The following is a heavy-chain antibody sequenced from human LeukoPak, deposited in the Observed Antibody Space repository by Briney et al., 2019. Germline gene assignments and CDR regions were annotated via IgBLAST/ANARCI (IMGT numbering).Heavy chain of an antibody. CDR2: IYYSGST. D-gene: IGHD3-22*01. CDR3: ARRYYDSSGYSRHFDY. CDR1: GGSISSYY. J-gene: IGHJ4*02. Sequence: SETLSLTCTVSGGSISSYYWSWIRQPPGKGLEWIGYIYYSGSTNYNPSLKSRVTISVDTSKNQFSLKLSSVTAADTAVYYCARRYYDSSGYSRHFDYWGQGTLVTVSS. V-gene: IGHV4-59*08.